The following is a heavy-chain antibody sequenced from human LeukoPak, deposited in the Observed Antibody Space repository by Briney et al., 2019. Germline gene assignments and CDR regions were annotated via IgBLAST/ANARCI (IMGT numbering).Heavy chain of an antibody. D-gene: IGHD2-15*01. CDR1: GFTFSSYW. J-gene: IGHJ5*02. CDR3: AKVVVVAATCWFDP. Sequence: TGGSLRLSCAASGFTFSSYWMSWVRQAPGKGLEWVGNIKQDGSEKYYVDSVKGRFTISRDNAKNSLYLQMNSLRAEDTAVYYCAKVVVVAATCWFDPWGQGTLVTVSS. CDR2: IKQDGSEK. V-gene: IGHV3-7*01.